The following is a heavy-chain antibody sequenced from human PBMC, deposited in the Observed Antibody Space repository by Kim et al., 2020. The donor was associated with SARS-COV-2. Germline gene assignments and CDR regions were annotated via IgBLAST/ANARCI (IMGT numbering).Heavy chain of an antibody. V-gene: IGHV3-30*07. J-gene: IGHJ6*02. Sequence: KGRFTISKDHSKNALYLQMNSLRAEDTAVYYCARAFSEIAAAGSYYYGMDVWGQGTTVTVSS. CDR3: ARAFSEIAAAGSYYYGMDV. D-gene: IGHD6-13*01.